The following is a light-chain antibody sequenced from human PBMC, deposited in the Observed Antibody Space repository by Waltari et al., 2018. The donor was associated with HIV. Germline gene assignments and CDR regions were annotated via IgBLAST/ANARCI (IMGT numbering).Light chain of an antibody. CDR3: EVWDETRNHVV. CDR1: RIGPKS. J-gene: IGLJ2*01. CDR2: YDS. Sequence: YVLTQPPSVSVAPGKSATITFGGDRIGPKSVHLYQQKSGQAPQLIIYYDSDRPSGIPERFSGSNSGSTATLTISRVEAGDEADYYCEVWDETRNHVVFGGGTKLFAL. V-gene: IGLV3-21*04.